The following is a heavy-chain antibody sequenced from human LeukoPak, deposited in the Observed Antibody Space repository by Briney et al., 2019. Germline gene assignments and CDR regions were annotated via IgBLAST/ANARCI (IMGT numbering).Heavy chain of an antibody. D-gene: IGHD5-24*01. CDR2: ISYDGSNK. V-gene: IGHV3-30*04. CDR3: ARDLASRDGYNVALDY. J-gene: IGHJ4*02. CDR1: GFTFSSYA. Sequence: GGSLRLSCAASGFTFSSYAMHWVRQAPGKGLEWVAVISYDGSNKYYADSVKGRFTISRDNSKNTLYLQMNSLRAEDTAVYYCARDLASRDGYNVALDYWGQGTLVTVSS.